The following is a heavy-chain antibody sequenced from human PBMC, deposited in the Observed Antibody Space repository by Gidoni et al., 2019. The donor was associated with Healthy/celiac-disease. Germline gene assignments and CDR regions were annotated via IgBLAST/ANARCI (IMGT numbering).Heavy chain of an antibody. J-gene: IGHJ4*02. CDR2: IWYDGSNK. V-gene: IGHV3-33*01. Sequence: QVQLVESGGGVVQPGRSLRLSCAASGFTFSSYGMHWVRQAPGKGLAWGAVIWYDGSNKYYADSVKGRFTISRDNSKNTLYLQMNSLRAEDTAVYYCARDLDSYRFDYWGQGTLVTVSS. CDR3: ARDLDSYRFDY. CDR1: GFTFSSYG. D-gene: IGHD1-1*01.